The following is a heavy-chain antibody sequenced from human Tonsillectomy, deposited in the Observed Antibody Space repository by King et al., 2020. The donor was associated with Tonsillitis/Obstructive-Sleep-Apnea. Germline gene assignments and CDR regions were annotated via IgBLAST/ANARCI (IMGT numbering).Heavy chain of an antibody. CDR3: ARAAPISAAGTFDP. V-gene: IGHV1-18*01. D-gene: IGHD6-13*01. CDR2: ISAYSGNT. CDR1: GYTFTSYG. Sequence: QLVQSGAEVKNPGASVKVSCKASGYTFTSYGINWVRQAPGQGLEWMGWISAYSGNTNYAQKLQGRVSMTTDTSTNTAYMDLRSLRYDDTAVYYCARAAPISAAGTFDPWGQGTLVTVSS. J-gene: IGHJ5*02.